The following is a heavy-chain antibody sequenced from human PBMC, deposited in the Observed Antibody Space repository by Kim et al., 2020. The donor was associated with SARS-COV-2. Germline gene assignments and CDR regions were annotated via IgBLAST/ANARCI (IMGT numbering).Heavy chain of an antibody. J-gene: IGHJ2*01. V-gene: IGHV3-48*03. CDR1: GFTFSSYE. D-gene: IGHD6-19*01. CDR2: ISSSGSTI. CDR3: ARDGSRVYSRGWYSAGPPFDL. Sequence: GGSLRLSCAASGFTFSSYEMNWVRQAPGKGLEWVSYISSSGSTINYADSVKGRFTISRDNAKNSLYLQMNSLRAEDTAVYYCARDGSRVYSRGWYSAGPPFDLRGRGTLVTVSS.